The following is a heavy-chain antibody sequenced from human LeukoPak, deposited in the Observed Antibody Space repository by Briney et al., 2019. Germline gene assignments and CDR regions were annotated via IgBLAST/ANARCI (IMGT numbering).Heavy chain of an antibody. D-gene: IGHD1-26*01. CDR2: INAGNGDT. CDR1: GYIFTSYA. V-gene: IGHV1-3*01. Sequence: GASVKVSCKASGYIFTSYAMHWVRQAPGQRLEWMGWINAGNGDTKYSQKFQGRVTITRDTSADTAYMELSSLRSEDTAVYYCAREGPSGSFVSWGQGTLVTVSS. J-gene: IGHJ4*02. CDR3: AREGPSGSFVS.